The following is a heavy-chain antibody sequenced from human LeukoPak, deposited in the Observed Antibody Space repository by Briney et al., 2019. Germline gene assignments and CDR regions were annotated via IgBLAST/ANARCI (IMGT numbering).Heavy chain of an antibody. CDR2: ISSSSSYI. CDR1: GFTFSNYR. CDR3: ARDIRATENFDY. Sequence: GGSLRLSCATSGFTFSNYRMNWVRQARGKGLEWVSSISSSSSYIYYADLVKGRFTISRDNAKNSLYLQMNSLRAEDTALYYCARDIRATENFDYWGQGTLVTVSS. V-gene: IGHV3-21*04. J-gene: IGHJ4*02. D-gene: IGHD1-26*01.